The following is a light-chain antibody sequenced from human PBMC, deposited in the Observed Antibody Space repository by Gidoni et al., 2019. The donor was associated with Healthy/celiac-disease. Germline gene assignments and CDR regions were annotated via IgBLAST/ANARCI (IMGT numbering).Light chain of an antibody. J-gene: IGKJ2*01. Sequence: EIVLTHSPATLSLSPGERATLACRASQSVSSYLAWYQQKPGQAPRLLIYDASNRATGIPARCSGSGSGTDFTLTISSLEPEDFAVYYCQQRSNWPPMYTFGQGTKLEIK. CDR2: DAS. CDR1: QSVSSY. CDR3: QQRSNWPPMYT. V-gene: IGKV3-11*01.